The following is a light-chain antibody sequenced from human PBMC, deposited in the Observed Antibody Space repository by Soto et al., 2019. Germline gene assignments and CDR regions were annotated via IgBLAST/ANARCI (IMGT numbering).Light chain of an antibody. J-gene: IGLJ3*02. CDR1: SSDVGDYNY. CDR2: EVN. V-gene: IGLV2-8*01. CDR3: SSYAGGNTFL. Sequence: QSALTQPPSASGSPGQSVTISCTGTSSDVGDYNYVSWYQQHPGKAPKLIIYEVNKRPSGVPDRFSGSKSGNTASLTVSGLQAEDEADYYCSSYAGGNTFLFGGGTKLTVL.